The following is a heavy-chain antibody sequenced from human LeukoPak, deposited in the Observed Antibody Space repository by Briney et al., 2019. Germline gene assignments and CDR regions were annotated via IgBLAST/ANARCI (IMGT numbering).Heavy chain of an antibody. Sequence: GGSLRLSCAASGFTFSSYAMSWVRQAPGKGLDWVSAIGGSSGSTYYADSVKGRFTISRDNSKNTLYLQMNSLRAEDTAVYYCAKGGRYGSGSYYKSTGFDYWGQGTLVTVSS. D-gene: IGHD3-10*01. CDR3: AKGGRYGSGSYYKSTGFDY. CDR1: GFTFSSYA. J-gene: IGHJ4*02. CDR2: IGGSSGST. V-gene: IGHV3-23*01.